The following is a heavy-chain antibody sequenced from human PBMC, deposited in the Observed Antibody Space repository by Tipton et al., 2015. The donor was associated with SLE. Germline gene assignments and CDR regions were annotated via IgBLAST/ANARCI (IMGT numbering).Heavy chain of an antibody. CDR1: GASISTHY. D-gene: IGHD1-26*01. V-gene: IGHV4-59*11. CDR3: ARAPPLSFYDY. Sequence: TLSLTCTVSGASISTHYWSWIRQPPGKGLEWIGYISYTGNTNFNPSLKSRVTMSVATSKNQFPLRLTSVTAADTAMYCCARAPPLSFYDYWGQGTLVTVSS. J-gene: IGHJ4*02. CDR2: ISYTGNT.